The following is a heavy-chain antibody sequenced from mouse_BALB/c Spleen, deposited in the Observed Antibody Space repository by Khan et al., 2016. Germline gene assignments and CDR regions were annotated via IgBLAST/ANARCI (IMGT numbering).Heavy chain of an antibody. CDR2: IWAGGST. Sequence: VELVESGPGLVAPSQSLSITCTVSGFSFTNSGVHWVRQPPRKGLDWLGVIWAGGSTDYNSALMSRLSITRDTTQNQVFLKMNILQTDDTAVYYCARDDQDFDAWFASWGQGTLVTVSA. V-gene: IGHV2-9*02. CDR1: GFSFTNSG. J-gene: IGHJ3*01. CDR3: ARDDQDFDAWFAS.